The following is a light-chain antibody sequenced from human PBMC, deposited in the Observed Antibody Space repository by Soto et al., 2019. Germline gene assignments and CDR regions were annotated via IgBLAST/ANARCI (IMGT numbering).Light chain of an antibody. V-gene: IGLV4-60*02. CDR2: LEGSGAY. CDR3: ETWDSDTRV. Sequence: QPVLTQSSSASASLGSSVKLTCTLSSWHSSYIIAWHQQQPGKAPRYLMKLEGSGAYNKGTGVPDRFSGSSSGADRYLTISILQLEDEADYYCETWDSDTRVFGGGTKLTVL. CDR1: SWHSSYI. J-gene: IGLJ3*02.